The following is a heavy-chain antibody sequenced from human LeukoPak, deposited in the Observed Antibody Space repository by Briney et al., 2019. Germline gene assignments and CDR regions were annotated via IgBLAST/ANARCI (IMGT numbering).Heavy chain of an antibody. J-gene: IGHJ5*02. CDR3: ARDRNGTSNQLLFFWFDP. Sequence: GASVKVSCKASGYTFTSYGISWVRQAPGQGLEWMGWISAYNGNTNYAQKLQGRVTMTTDTSTSTAYMELSSLRSEDTAVYYCARDRNGTSNQLLFFWFDPWGQGTLVTVSS. CDR1: GYTFTSYG. D-gene: IGHD2-2*01. CDR2: ISAYNGNT. V-gene: IGHV1-18*01.